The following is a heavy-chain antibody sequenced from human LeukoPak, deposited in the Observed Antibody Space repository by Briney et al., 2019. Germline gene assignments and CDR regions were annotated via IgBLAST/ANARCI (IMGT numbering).Heavy chain of an antibody. V-gene: IGHV1-8*01. D-gene: IGHD6-13*01. Sequence: GASVKVSCKASGYTFTNNDINWVRQASGQGLEWMGWMNPNSGVTGYAQKFQGRVTMTEDTSTDTAYMELSSLRSEDTAVYYCATGYSSSWYKDAFDIWGQGTMVTVSS. CDR1: GYTFTNND. J-gene: IGHJ3*02. CDR2: MNPNSGVT. CDR3: ATGYSSSWYKDAFDI.